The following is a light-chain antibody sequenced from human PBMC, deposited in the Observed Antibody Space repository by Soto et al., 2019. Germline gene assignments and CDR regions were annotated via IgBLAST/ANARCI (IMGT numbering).Light chain of an antibody. CDR1: NSDVGGYNY. CDR3: SSYTSSSTLV. V-gene: IGLV2-14*01. Sequence: ALTQPASVSGSPGQSITISCTGTNSDVGGYNYVSWYQQHPGKAPKLMIYDVSNRPSGVSNRFSGSKSGNTASLTISGLQAEDEADYFCSSYTSSSTLVFGGGTKLTVL. CDR2: DVS. J-gene: IGLJ3*02.